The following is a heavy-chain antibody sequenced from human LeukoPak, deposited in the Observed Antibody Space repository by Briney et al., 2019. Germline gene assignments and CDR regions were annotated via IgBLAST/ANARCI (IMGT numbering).Heavy chain of an antibody. V-gene: IGHV4-34*01. CDR3: ARPSSSSANPYYFDY. CDR1: GGSFSGYY. CDR2: INHSGST. Sequence: SEILSLTCAVYGGSFSGYYWSWIRQPPGKGLEWIGEINHSGSTNYNPSLKSRVTISVDTSKNQFSLKLSSVTAADTAVYYCARPSSSSANPYYFDYWGQGTLVTVSS. D-gene: IGHD6-6*01. J-gene: IGHJ4*02.